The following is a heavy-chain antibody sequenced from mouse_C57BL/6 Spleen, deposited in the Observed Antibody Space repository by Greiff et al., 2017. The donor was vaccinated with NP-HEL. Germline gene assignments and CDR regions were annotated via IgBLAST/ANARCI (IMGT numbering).Heavy chain of an antibody. CDR2: INPNNGGT. D-gene: IGHD1-1*01. J-gene: IGHJ3*01. Sequence: VQLKQSGPELVKPGASVKISCKASGYTFTDYYMNWVKQSHGKSLEWIGDINPNNGGTSYNQKFKGKATLTVDKSSSTAYMELRSLTSEDSAVYYCARGSYGSSYEFAYWGQGTLVTVSA. CDR3: ARGSYGSSYEFAY. V-gene: IGHV1-26*01. CDR1: GYTFTDYY.